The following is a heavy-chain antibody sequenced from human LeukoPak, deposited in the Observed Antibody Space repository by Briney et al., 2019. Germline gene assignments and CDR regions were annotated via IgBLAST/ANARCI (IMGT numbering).Heavy chain of an antibody. Sequence: GASVKVSCKASGYTFTSYGISWVRQAPGQGLEWMGWISAYNGNTNYAQKLQGRVTMTTDTSTSTAYMELRSLRSDDTAVYYCARGYYDILTGPNDAFDIWGQGTMVTVSS. D-gene: IGHD3-9*01. CDR1: GYTFTSYG. J-gene: IGHJ3*02. CDR2: ISAYNGNT. CDR3: ARGYYDILTGPNDAFDI. V-gene: IGHV1-18*01.